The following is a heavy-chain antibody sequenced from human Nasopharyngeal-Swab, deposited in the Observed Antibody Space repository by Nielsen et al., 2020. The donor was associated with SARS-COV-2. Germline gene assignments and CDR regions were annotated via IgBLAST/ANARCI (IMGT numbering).Heavy chain of an antibody. V-gene: IGHV4-34*01. J-gene: IGHJ4*02. D-gene: IGHD4-17*01. CDR2: INHSGST. CDR1: GGSFSGYY. Sequence: SCAVYGGSFSGYYWSWIRQPPGKGLEWIGEINHSGSTNYNPSLKSRVTISVDTSKNQFSLKLSSVTAADTAVYYCARGNGAFDYWGQGTLVTVSS. CDR3: ARGNGAFDY.